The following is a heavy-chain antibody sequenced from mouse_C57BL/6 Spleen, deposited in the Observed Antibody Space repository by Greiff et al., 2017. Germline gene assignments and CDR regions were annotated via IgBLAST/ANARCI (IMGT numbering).Heavy chain of an antibody. V-gene: IGHV1-26*01. CDR2: INPNNGGT. CDR3: ARGFGNYEGTYYFGY. J-gene: IGHJ2*01. Sequence: EVQLQQSGPELVKPGASVKISCKASGYTFTDYYMNWVKQSHGKSLEWIGDINPNNGGTSYNQKFKGKATLTVDKSSSTAYMELRSLTSEDSAVYYCARGFGNYEGTYYFGYWGQGTTLTVSS. D-gene: IGHD2-1*01. CDR1: GYTFTDYY.